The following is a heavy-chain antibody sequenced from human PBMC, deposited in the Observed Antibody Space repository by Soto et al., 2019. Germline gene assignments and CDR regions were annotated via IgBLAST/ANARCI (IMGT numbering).Heavy chain of an antibody. CDR1: GGSISSSSYY. Sequence: SETLSLTCTVSGGSISSSSYYWCWIRQPPGKGLEWIGSIYYSGSTYYNPSLKSRVTISVDTSKNQFSLKLSSVTAADTAVYYCARRPTLDLPYCYYVMDVWGQVTTVT. CDR3: ARRPTLDLPYCYYVMDV. J-gene: IGHJ6*02. D-gene: IGHD1-1*01. V-gene: IGHV4-39*01. CDR2: IYYSGST.